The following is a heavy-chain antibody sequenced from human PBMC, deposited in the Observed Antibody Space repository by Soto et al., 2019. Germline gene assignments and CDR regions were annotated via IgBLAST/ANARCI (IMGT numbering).Heavy chain of an antibody. CDR3: AIRKPVPTGHYYYYIDV. V-gene: IGHV3-30*03. CDR2: ISYDGNDK. Sequence: QVQLVESGGGVVRPGRSLRLSCVASEFSFSAYGMHWVRLAPGKGLQWVAVISYDGNDKYYADSVKGRFTISRDDSKNTLYLQMNGLRREDTAIYYCAIRKPVPTGHYYYYIDVWGIGTTVTDCS. J-gene: IGHJ6*03. D-gene: IGHD4-17*01. CDR1: EFSFSAYG.